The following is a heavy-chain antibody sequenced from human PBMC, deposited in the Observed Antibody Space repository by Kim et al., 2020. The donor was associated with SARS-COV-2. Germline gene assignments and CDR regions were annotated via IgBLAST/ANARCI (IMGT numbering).Heavy chain of an antibody. CDR3: ARGRVAVAGTSGGCDY. Sequence: SLTSRVTISVDTSRTQFSLKLSSVTAADTAVYYCARGRVAVAGTSGGCDYWGQGTLVTVSS. V-gene: IGHV4-34*01. J-gene: IGHJ4*02. D-gene: IGHD6-19*01.